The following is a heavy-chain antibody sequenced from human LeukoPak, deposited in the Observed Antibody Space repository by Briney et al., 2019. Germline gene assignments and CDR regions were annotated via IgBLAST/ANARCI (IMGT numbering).Heavy chain of an antibody. V-gene: IGHV1-8*01. J-gene: IGHJ6*03. CDR1: GYTFSSYD. Sequence: ASVKVSCKASGYTFSSYDINWVRQATGQGPEWMGWMNPNSGDTGTAQKFQGRVTMTRDTSISTAYMELGSLRSEDTAVYYCARGSRYNWKRRQTHYSYYYMDVWGKGTTVTVSS. CDR2: MNPNSGDT. CDR3: ARGSRYNWKRRQTHYSYYYMDV. D-gene: IGHD1-20*01.